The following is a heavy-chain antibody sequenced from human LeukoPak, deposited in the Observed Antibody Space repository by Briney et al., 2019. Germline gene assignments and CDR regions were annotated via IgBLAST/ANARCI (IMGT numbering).Heavy chain of an antibody. CDR3: AGVRDCSSSICHYYFDY. CDR2: IYYSGST. D-gene: IGHD2-2*01. CDR1: GGSISSYY. V-gene: IGHV4-59*01. Sequence: SETLSLTCTVSGGSISSYYWSWIRQPPGKGLEWIGYIYYSGSTNYNPSLKSRVTISVDTSKNQFSLKLSSVTAADTAVYYCAGVRDCSSSICHYYFDYWGQGTLVTVSS. J-gene: IGHJ4*02.